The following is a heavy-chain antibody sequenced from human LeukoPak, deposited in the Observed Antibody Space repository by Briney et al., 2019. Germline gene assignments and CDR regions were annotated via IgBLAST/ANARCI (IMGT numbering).Heavy chain of an antibody. Sequence: PGGSLRLSCAASGFTVSSNYMSWVRQAPGKGLEWVSIIYSSGNTYYADSVKGRFTISRDTSKNTLYLQMNSLRAEATASYYFAREGGATRGLDPWGQGTLVTVSS. V-gene: IGHV3-53*01. D-gene: IGHD3-16*01. J-gene: IGHJ5*02. CDR3: AREGGATRGLDP. CDR2: IYSSGNT. CDR1: GFTVSSNY.